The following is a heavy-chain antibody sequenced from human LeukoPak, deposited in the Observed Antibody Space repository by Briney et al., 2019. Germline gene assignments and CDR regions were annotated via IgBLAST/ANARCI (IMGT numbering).Heavy chain of an antibody. CDR1: GFTFSSYA. D-gene: IGHD2-15*01. CDR3: ARDGYYSGGSCSTYADY. CDR2: ISYDGSNK. Sequence: GGSLRLSCAASGFTFSSYAMHWVRQAPGKGLEWVAVISYDGSNKYYADSVKGRFTISRDNSKNTLYLQMNSLRAEDTAVYYCARDGYYSGGSCSTYADYWGQGTLVIVSS. J-gene: IGHJ4*02. V-gene: IGHV3-30*04.